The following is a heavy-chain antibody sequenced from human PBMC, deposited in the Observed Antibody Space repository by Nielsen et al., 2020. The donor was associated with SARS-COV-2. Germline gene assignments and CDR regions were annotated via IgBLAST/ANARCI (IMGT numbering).Heavy chain of an antibody. D-gene: IGHD6-19*01. V-gene: IGHV4-59*01. CDR3: ARGTGYSSGWIDY. J-gene: IGHJ4*02. CDR2: IYYSGST. CDR1: GGPISSYY. Sequence: SETLSLTCAVYGGPISSYYWSWIRQPPGKGLEWIGYIYYSGSTNYNPSLKSRVTISVDTSKNQFSLKLSSVTAADTAVYYCARGTGYSSGWIDYWGQGTLVTVSS.